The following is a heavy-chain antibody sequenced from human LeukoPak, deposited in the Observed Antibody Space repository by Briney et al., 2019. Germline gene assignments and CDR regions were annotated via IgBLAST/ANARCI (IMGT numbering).Heavy chain of an antibody. CDR2: ISDNT. D-gene: IGHD2-2*01. CDR3: ASSRVVPAAFDY. V-gene: IGHV3-23*01. J-gene: IGHJ4*02. Sequence: GGSLRLSCAVSGFTFSMYAMAWVRQAPGKGLEWVSGISDNTYYADSVRGRFTISRDNSKNTLYLQMNSLRAEDTAVYYCASSRVVPAAFDYWGQGTLVTVSS. CDR1: GFTFSMYA.